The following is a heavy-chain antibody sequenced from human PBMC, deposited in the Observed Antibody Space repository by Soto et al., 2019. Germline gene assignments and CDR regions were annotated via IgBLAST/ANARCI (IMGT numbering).Heavy chain of an antibody. Sequence: PSETLSLPCTVSGGSISSGGYYWSWIRQHPGKGLEWIGYIYYSGSTYYNPSLKSRVTISVDTSKNQFSLKLSSVTAADTAVYYCARSGYHGFYFDYWGQGTLVTVSS. J-gene: IGHJ4*02. CDR2: IYYSGST. V-gene: IGHV4-31*03. CDR1: GGSISSGGYY. D-gene: IGHD3-3*01. CDR3: ARSGYHGFYFDY.